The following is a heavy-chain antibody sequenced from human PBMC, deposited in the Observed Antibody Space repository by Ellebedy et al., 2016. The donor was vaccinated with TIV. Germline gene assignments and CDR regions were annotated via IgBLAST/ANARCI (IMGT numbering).Heavy chain of an antibody. Sequence: SETLSLXXTVSGGAITSSSYYWGWIRQPPGKGLEWIGSIYYSGRTSDNPSLKSRVTISLDTSKNQFSLNLNSVTAADTAVYYCARLPSGTTNVPFDYWGQGTLVTVSS. CDR1: GGAITSSSYY. V-gene: IGHV4-39*07. J-gene: IGHJ4*02. CDR3: ARLPSGTTNVPFDY. D-gene: IGHD1-1*01. CDR2: IYYSGRT.